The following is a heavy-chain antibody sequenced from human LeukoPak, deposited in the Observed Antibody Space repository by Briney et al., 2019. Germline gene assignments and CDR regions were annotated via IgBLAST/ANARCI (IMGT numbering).Heavy chain of an antibody. CDR3: VEGLGPSRGFDY. V-gene: IGHV4-59*01. D-gene: IGHD3-10*01. Sequence: PSETLSLTCTISSGSINSYYWSWFRQPPGKGLEWIGYIFYSGSTLYSPSLKSRGTISLDTSKKQLSLEMKFVTSADTASYYCVEGLGPSRGFDYWGQGTLVTVSS. CDR2: IFYSGST. J-gene: IGHJ4*02. CDR1: SGSINSYY.